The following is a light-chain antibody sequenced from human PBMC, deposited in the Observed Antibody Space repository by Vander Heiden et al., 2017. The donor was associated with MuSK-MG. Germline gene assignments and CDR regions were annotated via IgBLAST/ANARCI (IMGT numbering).Light chain of an antibody. V-gene: IGLV1-40*01. CDR1: SSKIGVGYD. CDR3: QSYDSSLSGYV. J-gene: IGLJ1*01. Sequence: QSLLTPPPSVSGAPGQRVTNACSGTSSKIGVGYDGPWYQQLPGTAPKLLIYGNSNRPSGVPDRFFGSKSGTAASLAITGLQAEDEADYYCQSYDSSLSGYVFGTGTKVTVL. CDR2: GNS.